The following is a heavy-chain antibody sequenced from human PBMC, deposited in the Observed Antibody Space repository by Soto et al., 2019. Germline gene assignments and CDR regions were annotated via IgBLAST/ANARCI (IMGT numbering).Heavy chain of an antibody. D-gene: IGHD1-20*01. CDR1: GFPFSGSW. CDR3: ARDRAYMAVDY. V-gene: IGHV3-7*01. J-gene: IGHJ4*02. Sequence: EVQLVESGGGLVQPGESLRLSCAASGFPFSGSWMRWVRQAPGKCLEWGAVINPDGSTKHYVDSVNGRFTISRDNSKNSLFLQMNSLRDEDTGVFFCARDRAYMAVDYWGQGIQVTVSS. CDR2: INPDGSTK.